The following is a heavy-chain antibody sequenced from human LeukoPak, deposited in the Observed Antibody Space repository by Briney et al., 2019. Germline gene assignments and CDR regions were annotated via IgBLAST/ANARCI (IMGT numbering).Heavy chain of an antibody. V-gene: IGHV3-48*03. Sequence: GGSLRLSCAASGFTFSSYEMNWVRQAPGKGLEWVSYIGSSGTTLYYADSVKGRFTISRDNAKNSLYLQINSLRAEDTAVYYCARDRRFCSGGDCYLDYWGRGTLVTVSS. D-gene: IGHD2-15*01. CDR1: GFTFSSYE. CDR3: ARDRRFCSGGDCYLDY. CDR2: IGSSGTTL. J-gene: IGHJ4*02.